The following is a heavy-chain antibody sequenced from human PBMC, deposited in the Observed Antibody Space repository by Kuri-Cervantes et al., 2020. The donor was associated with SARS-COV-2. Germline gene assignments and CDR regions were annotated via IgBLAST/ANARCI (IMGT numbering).Heavy chain of an antibody. J-gene: IGHJ5*02. Sequence: ASVKVSCKASGYTFTSYYMHWVRQAPGKGLEWMGGFDPEDGETIYAQKFQGRVTMTEDTSTDTAYMELSSLRSEDTAVYYCATGPVVPAATNWFDPWGQGTLVTVSS. V-gene: IGHV1-24*01. CDR1: GYTFTSYY. D-gene: IGHD2-2*01. CDR2: FDPEDGET. CDR3: ATGPVVPAATNWFDP.